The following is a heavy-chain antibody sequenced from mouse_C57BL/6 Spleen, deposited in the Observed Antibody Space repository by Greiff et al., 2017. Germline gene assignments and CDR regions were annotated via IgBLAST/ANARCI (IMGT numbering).Heavy chain of an antibody. J-gene: IGHJ2*01. CDR3: ARRGITTVVADYFDY. CDR1: GFTFSDYG. V-gene: IGHV5-17*01. Sequence: EVQVVESGGGLVKPGGSLKLSCAASGFTFSDYGMHWVRQAPEKGLEWVAYISSGGSTIYYADTVKGRFTISRDNAKNTLFLQMTSLRSEDTAMYYCARRGITTVVADYFDYWGQGTTLTVSS. CDR2: ISSGGSTI. D-gene: IGHD1-1*01.